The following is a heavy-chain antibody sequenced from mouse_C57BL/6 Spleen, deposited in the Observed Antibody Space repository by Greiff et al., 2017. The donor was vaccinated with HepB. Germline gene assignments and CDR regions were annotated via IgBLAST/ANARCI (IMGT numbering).Heavy chain of an antibody. V-gene: IGHV1-64*01. CDR2: IHPNSGST. J-gene: IGHJ1*03. CDR3: AREGGYPWYFDV. D-gene: IGHD2-2*01. Sequence: QVQLQQPGAELVKPGASVKLSCKASGYTFTSYWMHWVKQRPGQGLEWIGMIHPNSGSTNYNEKFKSKATLTVDKSSSTAYMQLSSLTSEDSAVYYCAREGGYPWYFDVWGTGTTVTVSS. CDR1: GYTFTSYW.